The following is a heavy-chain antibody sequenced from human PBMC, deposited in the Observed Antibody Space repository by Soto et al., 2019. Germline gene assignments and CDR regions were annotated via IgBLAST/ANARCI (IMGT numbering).Heavy chain of an antibody. V-gene: IGHV3-23*01. J-gene: IGHJ6*03. Sequence: GGSLRLSCAASGFTFSSYAMSWVRQAPGKGLEWVSAISGSGGSTYYADSVKGRFTISRDNSKNTLYLQMNSLRAEDTAVYYCAKGRWACTNGVCSPYTDYYYMDVWGKGTTVTVSS. CDR2: ISGSGGST. D-gene: IGHD2-8*01. CDR1: GFTFSSYA. CDR3: AKGRWACTNGVCSPYTDYYYMDV.